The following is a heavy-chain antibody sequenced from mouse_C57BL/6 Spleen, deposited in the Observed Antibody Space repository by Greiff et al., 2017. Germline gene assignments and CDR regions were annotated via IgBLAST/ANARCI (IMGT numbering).Heavy chain of an antibody. D-gene: IGHD1-1*01. CDR3: ARENYGSSTPYYFDY. CDR2: IHPNSGST. V-gene: IGHV1-64*01. CDR1: GYTFTSYW. Sequence: VQLQQSGAELVKPGASVKLSCKASGYTFTSYWMHWVKQRPGQGLEWIGMIHPNSGSTNYNEKFKSKATLTVDKSSSTAYMQLSSLTSEDSAVYYCARENYGSSTPYYFDYWGQGTTLTVSS. J-gene: IGHJ2*01.